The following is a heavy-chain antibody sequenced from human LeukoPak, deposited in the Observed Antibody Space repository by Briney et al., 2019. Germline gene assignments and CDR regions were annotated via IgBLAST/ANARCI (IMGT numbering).Heavy chain of an antibody. Sequence: GEPLKISCKGSGYSFTSYWIGWVRQMPGKGLEWMGIIYPGDSDTRYSPSFQGQVTISADKSISTAYLQWSSLKASDTAMYYCARHVAVAPAGFDPWGQGTLVTVSS. CDR1: GYSFTSYW. CDR2: IYPGDSDT. V-gene: IGHV5-51*01. D-gene: IGHD6-19*01. J-gene: IGHJ5*02. CDR3: ARHVAVAPAGFDP.